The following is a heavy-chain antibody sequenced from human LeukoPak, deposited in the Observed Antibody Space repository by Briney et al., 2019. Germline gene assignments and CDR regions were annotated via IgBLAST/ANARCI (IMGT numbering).Heavy chain of an antibody. CDR3: TRGRDGYNSPYYYYGMDV. J-gene: IGHJ6*02. Sequence: GGSLRLSCAASGFTFSSYWMHWVRQAPGKGLVWVSRINSGGSSTSYADSVKGRLTISRDNAKNTLYLQMNSLTAEDTAVYYCTRGRDGYNSPYYYYGMDVWGQGTTVTVSS. V-gene: IGHV3-74*01. D-gene: IGHD5-24*01. CDR1: GFTFSSYW. CDR2: INSGGSST.